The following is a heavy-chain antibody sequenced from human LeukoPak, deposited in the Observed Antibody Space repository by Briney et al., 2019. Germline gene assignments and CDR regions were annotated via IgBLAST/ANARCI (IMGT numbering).Heavy chain of an antibody. J-gene: IGHJ4*02. CDR3: AREGLAVAGLFDY. Sequence: ASVKVSCKASGYTFTSYYMHWVRQAPGQGLEWMGIINPSGGSTSYTQKFQGRVTMTRDMSTSTVYMELSSLRSEDTAVYYCAREGLAVAGLFDYWGQGTLVTVSS. CDR1: GYTFTSYY. D-gene: IGHD6-19*01. CDR2: INPSGGST. V-gene: IGHV1-46*01.